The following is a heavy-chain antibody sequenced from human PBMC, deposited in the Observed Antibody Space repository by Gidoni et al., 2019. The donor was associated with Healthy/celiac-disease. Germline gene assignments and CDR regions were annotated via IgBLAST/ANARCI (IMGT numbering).Heavy chain of an antibody. Sequence: QVQLQQWGAGLLKPSETLSLTCAVYGGSFSGYYWSWIRQPPGKGLEWIGEINHSGSTNYNPSLKSRVTISVDTSKNQFSLKLSSVTAADTAVYYCARQWLLAGWFDPWGQGTLVTVSS. D-gene: IGHD3-22*01. CDR1: GGSFSGYY. CDR2: INHSGST. V-gene: IGHV4-34*01. CDR3: ARQWLLAGWFDP. J-gene: IGHJ5*02.